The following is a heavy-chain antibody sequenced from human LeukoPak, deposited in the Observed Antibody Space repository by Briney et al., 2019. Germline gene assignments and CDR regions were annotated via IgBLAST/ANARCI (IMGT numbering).Heavy chain of an antibody. CDR2: IGSSGGTI. Sequence: PGGSLRLSCAASGFTFSSYEMNWVRQAPGKGLEWVSHIGSSGGTIYYADSVKGRFTISRDNAKNSLYLQMNSLRAEDTAVYYCARKGSVYISSWSCFDCWGQGTLVTVSS. J-gene: IGHJ4*02. V-gene: IGHV3-48*03. D-gene: IGHD6-13*01. CDR3: ARKGSVYISSWSCFDC. CDR1: GFTFSSYE.